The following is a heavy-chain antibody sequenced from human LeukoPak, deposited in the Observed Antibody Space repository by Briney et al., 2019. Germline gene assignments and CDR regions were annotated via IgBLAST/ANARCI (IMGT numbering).Heavy chain of an antibody. Sequence: MSSETLSLTCTASGGSISSYYWSWIRQPPGKGLEWIGYIYYSGSTNYNPSLKSRVTISVDTSKNQFSLKLSSVTAADTAVYYCARIRRGYDDAFDIWGQGTMVTVSS. J-gene: IGHJ3*02. CDR1: GGSISSYY. CDR2: IYYSGST. V-gene: IGHV4-59*01. D-gene: IGHD1-1*01. CDR3: ARIRRGYDDAFDI.